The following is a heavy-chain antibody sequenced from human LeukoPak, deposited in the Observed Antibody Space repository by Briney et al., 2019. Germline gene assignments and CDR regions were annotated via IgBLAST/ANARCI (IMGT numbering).Heavy chain of an antibody. J-gene: IGHJ4*02. CDR1: GYFISSGYY. Sequence: SETLSLTCTVSGYFISSGYYWGWIRQPPGRGLEWIGCIYHGGSAFYNPSLRSRVTISVDTSKNQFSLKLTSVTAADTAVYYCVRDDMWSGYYYFDYWGQGTLVTVSS. D-gene: IGHD3-3*01. CDR2: IYHGGSA. CDR3: VRDDMWSGYYYFDY. V-gene: IGHV4-38-2*02.